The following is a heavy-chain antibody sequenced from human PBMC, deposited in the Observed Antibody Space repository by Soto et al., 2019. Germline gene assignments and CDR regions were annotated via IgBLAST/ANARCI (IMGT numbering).Heavy chain of an antibody. CDR1: GGSFSGYY. V-gene: IGHV4-34*01. CDR3: ARSQTTVTSYDY. CDR2: IDQSGST. D-gene: IGHD4-17*01. Sequence: SETLSLTCAVYGGSFSGYYWNWLRQPPGEGLEWIGKIDQSGSTYYNPSLKSRVTISVDRSKNQFSLKLSSVTAADTAVYYCARSQTTVTSYDYWGQGTLVTVSS. J-gene: IGHJ4*02.